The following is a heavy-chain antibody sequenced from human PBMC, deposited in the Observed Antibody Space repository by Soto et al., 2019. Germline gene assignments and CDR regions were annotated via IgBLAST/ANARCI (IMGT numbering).Heavy chain of an antibody. D-gene: IGHD1-1*01. V-gene: IGHV4-31*03. J-gene: IGHJ4*02. CDR1: GGSISSGGYY. CDR3: ARGPNWKPVDY. Sequence: QVPLQESGPGLVKPSQTLSLTCTVSGGSISSGGYYWSWIRQHPGKGLEWIGYIYYSGSTYYNPSRKRRVTTSVDTSKNQYSLKLSAVTAADTAVYYCARGPNWKPVDYWGQGTLVTVSS. CDR2: IYYSGST.